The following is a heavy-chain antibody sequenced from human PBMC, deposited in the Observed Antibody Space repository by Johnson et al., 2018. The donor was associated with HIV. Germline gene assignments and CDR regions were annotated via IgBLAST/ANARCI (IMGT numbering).Heavy chain of an antibody. CDR2: ISYDGSNK. CDR3: ARDVYYCDSSEEGAFDI. J-gene: IGHJ3*02. CDR1: GFTFTNAW. V-gene: IGHV3-30*03. D-gene: IGHD3-22*01. Sequence: VPLVESGGGEVQPGRSLRLSCAASGFTFTNAWMSWVRQAPGKGLEWVAVISYDGSNKYYADSVKGRFTISRDNSKNTLYLQMNSLRAEDTAVYYCARDVYYCDSSEEGAFDIWGQGTMVTVSS.